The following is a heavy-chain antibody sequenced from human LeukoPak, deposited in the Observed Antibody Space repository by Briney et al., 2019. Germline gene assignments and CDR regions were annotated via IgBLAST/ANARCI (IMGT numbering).Heavy chain of an antibody. J-gene: IGHJ4*02. Sequence: ASVKVSCKASGYTFTNYGISWVRQAPGQGLEWMGWISAYNGNTNYAQKLQGRVTMTTDTSTSTASMELRSLRSDDTAVYYCARDQRFVGATLFDYWGQGTLVTVSS. CDR1: GYTFTNYG. CDR3: ARDQRFVGATLFDY. V-gene: IGHV1-18*01. D-gene: IGHD1-26*01. CDR2: ISAYNGNT.